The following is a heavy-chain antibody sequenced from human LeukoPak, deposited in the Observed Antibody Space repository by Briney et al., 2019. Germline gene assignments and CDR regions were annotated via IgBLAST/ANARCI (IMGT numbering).Heavy chain of an antibody. D-gene: IGHD3-22*01. V-gene: IGHV3-11*01. CDR3: ARGKYYDKGGDAFDI. CDR2: ISSSGSTI. J-gene: IGHJ3*02. Sequence: PGGSLRLSCAASGFTFSDYYMSWIRQAPGKGLEWVSYISSSGSTIYYADSVKGRLTIPRDNAKNSLYLQMNSLRAEDTAVYYCARGKYYDKGGDAFDIWGQGTMVTVSS. CDR1: GFTFSDYY.